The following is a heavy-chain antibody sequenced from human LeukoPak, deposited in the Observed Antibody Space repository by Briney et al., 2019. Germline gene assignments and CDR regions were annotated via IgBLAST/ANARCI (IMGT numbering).Heavy chain of an antibody. D-gene: IGHD1-26*01. CDR2: IYYSGST. Sequence: PSQTLSLTCTVSGGSISSGDYYWSWIRQPPGTGLEWIGYIYYSGSTYYNPSLKSRVTISVDTSKNQFSLKLSSVTAADTAVYYCARAKITSGSYCFDPWGQGTLVTVSS. V-gene: IGHV4-30-4*01. J-gene: IGHJ5*02. CDR3: ARAKITSGSYCFDP. CDR1: GGSISSGDYY.